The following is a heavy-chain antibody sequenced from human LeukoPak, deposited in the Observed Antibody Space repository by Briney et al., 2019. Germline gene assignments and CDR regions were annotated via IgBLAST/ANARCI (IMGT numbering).Heavy chain of an antibody. J-gene: IGHJ4*02. D-gene: IGHD2/OR15-2a*01. CDR3: AKEQYPGYFDY. V-gene: IGHV3-30*02. Sequence: GGSLRLSCAASGFIFSGSSMHWVRQAPGKGLEWVSFIRFDATNKYYAASVKGRFTISRDNSNNTLFLQLNDLRTEDTATYFCAKEQYPGYFDYWGQGTLVTVSS. CDR1: GFIFSGSS. CDR2: IRFDATNK.